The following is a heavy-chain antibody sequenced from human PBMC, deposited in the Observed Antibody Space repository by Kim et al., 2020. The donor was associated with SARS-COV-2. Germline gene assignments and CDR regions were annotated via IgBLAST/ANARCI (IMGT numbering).Heavy chain of an antibody. J-gene: IGHJ5*02. D-gene: IGHD3-10*01. V-gene: IGHV1-46*01. CDR2: INPSGGST. CDR1: GYTFTSYY. CDR3: ARGYYGSGTYYNPNCFDA. Sequence: ASVKVSCKASGYTFTSYYIHWVRQAPGQGLEWMGIINPSGGSTDYAQKFQGRVTMTRDTSTSAVYMDLSSLKSEDTAVHYCARGYYGSGTYYNPNCFDAWGQGTLVTVSS.